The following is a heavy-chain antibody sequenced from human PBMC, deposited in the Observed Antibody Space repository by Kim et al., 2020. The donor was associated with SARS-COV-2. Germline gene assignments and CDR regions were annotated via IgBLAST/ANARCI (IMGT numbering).Heavy chain of an antibody. D-gene: IGHD3-22*01. V-gene: IGHV4-59*13. CDR2: IYYSGST. CDR1: GGSISSYY. J-gene: IGHJ3*02. Sequence: SETLSLTCTVSGGSISSYYWSWIRQPPGKGLEWIGYIYYSGSTNYNPSLKSRVTISVDTSKNQFSLKLSSVTAADTAVYYCARVPYYYDSSSQAFDIWGQATMLTVSS. CDR3: ARVPYYYDSSSQAFDI.